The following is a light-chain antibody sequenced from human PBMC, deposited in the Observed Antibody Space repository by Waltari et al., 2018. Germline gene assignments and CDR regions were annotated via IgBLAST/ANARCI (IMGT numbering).Light chain of an antibody. V-gene: IGKV1-39*01. J-gene: IGKJ2*01. CDR1: QTIHTY. CDR3: QQSYIVPPT. Sequence: DIQMTQSPSSLSASLGDRVTLSCRASQTIHTYLNWYQQKPGKAPKVLISVASTLESGVPSRFGGSVSGTVFTLTIRNLQAEDFASYYCQQSYIVPPTFGQGTKLE. CDR2: VAS.